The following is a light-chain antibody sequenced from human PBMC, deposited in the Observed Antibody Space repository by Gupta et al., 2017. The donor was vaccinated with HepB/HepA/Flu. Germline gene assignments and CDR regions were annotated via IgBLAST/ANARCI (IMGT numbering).Light chain of an antibody. Sequence: DRVMCQFPLSLPVTPGEPASISCRSSQSLLHGNGHNYLDWYLQRPGQSPQLLIYLGSNRASGVTDRFSGSGSGTDFTLKISRVEAEDVGVYYCMQALQTPPYSFGQGTKLEIK. J-gene: IGKJ2*03. CDR3: MQALQTPPYS. CDR2: LGS. V-gene: IGKV2-28*01. CDR1: QSLLHGNGHNY.